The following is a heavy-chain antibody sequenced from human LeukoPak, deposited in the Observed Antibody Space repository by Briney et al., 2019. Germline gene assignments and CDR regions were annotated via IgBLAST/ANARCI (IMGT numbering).Heavy chain of an antibody. V-gene: IGHV1-58*01. Sequence: GASVKVSCKASGSTFTSSAVQWVRQARGQRLEWIGWIVVGSGNTNYAQKFQERVTITRDMSTSTAYMELSSLRSEDTAVYYCAAVGGVAAGDYWGQGTLVTVSS. CDR3: AAVGGVAAGDY. D-gene: IGHD6-13*01. CDR1: GSTFTSSA. J-gene: IGHJ4*02. CDR2: IVVGSGNT.